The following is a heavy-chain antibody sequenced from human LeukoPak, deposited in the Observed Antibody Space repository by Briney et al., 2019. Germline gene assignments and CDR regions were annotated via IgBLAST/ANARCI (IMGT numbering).Heavy chain of an antibody. Sequence: ASVTVSCKASGYTFTIYDINWVRQATGQGLEWMGWMNPNSGNTGYAQKFQGRVTMTRNTSISTAYMELSSLRSEDTAVYYCAIGWESSGYYDAFDIWGQGTMVTVSS. CDR1: GYTFTIYD. D-gene: IGHD3-22*01. V-gene: IGHV1-8*01. CDR2: MNPNSGNT. J-gene: IGHJ3*02. CDR3: AIGWESSGYYDAFDI.